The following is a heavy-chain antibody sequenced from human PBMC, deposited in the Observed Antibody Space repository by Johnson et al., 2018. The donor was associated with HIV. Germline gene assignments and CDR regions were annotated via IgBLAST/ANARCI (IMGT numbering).Heavy chain of an antibody. D-gene: IGHD1-26*01. CDR1: GFTFSSYW. CDR2: INWNGGST. V-gene: IGHV3-74*01. J-gene: IGHJ3*02. CDR3: AREGGSYKDDAFDI. Sequence: VQLVESGGGLVQPGGSLRLSCAASGFTFSSYWMHWVRQAPGKGLVWVSRINWNGGSTGYGDSVKGRFTISRDNAKNSLYLQMNSLRAEDTALYYCAREGGSYKDDAFDIWGQGTVVTVSS.